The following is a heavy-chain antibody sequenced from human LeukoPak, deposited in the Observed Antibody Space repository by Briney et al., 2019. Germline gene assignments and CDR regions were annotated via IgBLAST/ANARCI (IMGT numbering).Heavy chain of an antibody. CDR3: ARRAGGYSHPYDY. CDR1: GFTFDDYA. CDR2: IKQDGSEK. Sequence: GGSLRLSCAASGFTFDDYAMHWVRQAPGKGLEWVASIKQDGSEKYYVDSVKGRVTISRDNAKNSLYLQMNSLRAEDTAVYYCARRAGGYSHPYDYWGQGTLVTVSS. D-gene: IGHD4-23*01. V-gene: IGHV3-7*01. J-gene: IGHJ4*02.